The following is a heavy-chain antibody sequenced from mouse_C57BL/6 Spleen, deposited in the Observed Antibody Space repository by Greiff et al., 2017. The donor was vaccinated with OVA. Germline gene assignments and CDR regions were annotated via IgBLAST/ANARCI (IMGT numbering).Heavy chain of an antibody. CDR1: GYTFTSYW. D-gene: IGHD3-2*02. V-gene: IGHV1-61*01. CDR3: AREAHGSSGSNFDY. CDR2: IYPSDSET. J-gene: IGHJ2*01. Sequence: QVQLQQPGAELVRPGSSVKLSCKASGYTFTSYWMDWVKQRPGQGLEWIGNIYPSDSETHYNQKFKDKATLTVDKSSSTAYMQLSSLTSEDSAVYYCAREAHGSSGSNFDYWGQGTTLTVSS.